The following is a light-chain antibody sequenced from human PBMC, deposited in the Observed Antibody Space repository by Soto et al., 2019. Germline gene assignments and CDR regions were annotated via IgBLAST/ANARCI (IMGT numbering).Light chain of an antibody. V-gene: IGKV1-9*01. J-gene: IGKJ5*01. CDR1: QGIGRY. Sequence: IQLTQSPSSLSASVGDRVTITCRASQGIGRYLAWYQQKPGKAPKLLIYSASTLQSGIPPGLTVSGSGTDFNLTNSSLQPKDFATYYGQQLNSYPITFGQGTRLEIK. CDR3: QQLNSYPIT. CDR2: SAS.